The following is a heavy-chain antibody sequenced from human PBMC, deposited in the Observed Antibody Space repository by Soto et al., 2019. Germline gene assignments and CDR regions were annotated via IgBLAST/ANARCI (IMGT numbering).Heavy chain of an antibody. V-gene: IGHV4-31*03. J-gene: IGHJ5*02. CDR3: AAVIGDWFDP. CDR1: GGSISSGGYY. Sequence: KSSETLSLTCTVSGGSISSGGYYWSWIRQHPGKGLEWIGYIYYSGSTYYNPSLKSRVTISVDTSKNQFSLKLSSVTAADTAVYYCAAVIGDWFDPWGQGTLVTVSS. CDR2: IYYSGST. D-gene: IGHD2-21*01.